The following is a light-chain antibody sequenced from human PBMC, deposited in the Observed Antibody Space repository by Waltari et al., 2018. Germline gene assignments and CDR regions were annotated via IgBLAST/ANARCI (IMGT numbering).Light chain of an antibody. V-gene: IGLV3-25*03. CDR1: ALPKHY. CDR2: KDT. J-gene: IGLJ2*01. Sequence: STELPQPPSVSVSPGQTASITCSADALPKHYGYWYQQKPGQAPVLVIYKDTESPSGIPERFSGSSSGTTVTLTISVVQAEDEADYYCQSADSSGTYVVFGAGTKLTVL. CDR3: QSADSSGTYVV.